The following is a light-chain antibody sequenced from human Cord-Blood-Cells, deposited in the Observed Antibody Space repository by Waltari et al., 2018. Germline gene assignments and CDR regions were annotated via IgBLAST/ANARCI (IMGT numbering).Light chain of an antibody. Sequence: DIQMTQSPSSLSASVGDRVTITCRDSQSISSYLNWYQQKPGKAPKLLIQAASSLQSGVPSRFSGSGSGTDFTLTISSLQPEDFATYYCQQSYSTPYTFGQGTKLEIK. CDR2: AAS. J-gene: IGKJ2*01. V-gene: IGKV1-39*01. CDR3: QQSYSTPYT. CDR1: QSISSY.